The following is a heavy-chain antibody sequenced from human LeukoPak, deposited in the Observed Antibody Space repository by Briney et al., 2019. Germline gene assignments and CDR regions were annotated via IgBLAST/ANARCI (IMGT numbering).Heavy chain of an antibody. J-gene: IGHJ4*02. D-gene: IGHD5-12*01. CDR3: AKDEGDSGYDLGY. Sequence: PGRSLRLSCAASGFTFDDYAMHWVRQAPGKGLEWVSGISWNSGSIGYADSVKGRFTISRDNAKNFLYLQMNSLRAEDTALYYCAKDEGDSGYDLGYWGQGTLVTVTS. V-gene: IGHV3-9*01. CDR2: ISWNSGSI. CDR1: GFTFDDYA.